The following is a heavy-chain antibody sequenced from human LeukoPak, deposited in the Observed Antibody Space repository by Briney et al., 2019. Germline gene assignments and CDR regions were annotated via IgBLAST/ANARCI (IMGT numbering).Heavy chain of an antibody. D-gene: IGHD4-17*01. CDR2: IYYSGST. J-gene: IGHJ6*02. CDR3: ARGEDGDYVHYYGMDV. V-gene: IGHV4-59*08. Sequence: SETLSLTCTVSGGSNSSYYWSWIRQPPGKGLEWIGYIYYSGSTYYNPSLKSRVTISVDTSKNQFSLKLSSVTAADTAAYYCARGEDGDYVHYYGMDVWGQGTTVTVSS. CDR1: GGSNSSYY.